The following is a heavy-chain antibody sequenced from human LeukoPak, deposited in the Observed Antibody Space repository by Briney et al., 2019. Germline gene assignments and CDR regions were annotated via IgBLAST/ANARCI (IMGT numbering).Heavy chain of an antibody. CDR3: ARHGRENYPSYYYYMDV. CDR2: IIPIFGTA. Sequence: SVKVSCKASRGTFSSYAITWVRQAPGQGLEWMRGIIPIFGTANYAQKFQGRVTITADEFTSTAYMELSSLKASDTAMYYCARHGRENYPSYYYYMDVWGKGTTVTISS. D-gene: IGHD5-24*01. CDR1: RGTFSSYA. J-gene: IGHJ6*03. V-gene: IGHV1-69*13.